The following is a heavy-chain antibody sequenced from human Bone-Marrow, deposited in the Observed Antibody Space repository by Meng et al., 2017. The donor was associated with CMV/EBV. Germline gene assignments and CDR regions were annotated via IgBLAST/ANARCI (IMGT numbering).Heavy chain of an antibody. CDR3: ARAPFKHCSSTSCYPDGMAV. Sequence: ASVKVSCKASGYTFTGYYMHWVRQAPGQGLEWMGWINPNSGGTNYAQKFQGRVTMTRDTSISTAYMELSRLRSDDTAVYYCARAPFKHCSSTSCYPDGMAVWGQGPTVTGSS. D-gene: IGHD2-2*01. CDR2: INPNSGGT. V-gene: IGHV1-2*02. CDR1: GYTFTGYY. J-gene: IGHJ6*01.